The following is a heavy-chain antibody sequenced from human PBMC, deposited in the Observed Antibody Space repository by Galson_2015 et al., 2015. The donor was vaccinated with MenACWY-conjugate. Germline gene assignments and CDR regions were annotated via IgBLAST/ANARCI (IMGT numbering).Heavy chain of an antibody. Sequence: SVKVSCKASGGTFSSYAISWVRQAPGQGLEWMGGIIPIFGTANYAQKFQGRVTITADESTSTAYMELSSLRSEDTAVYYCARDQWGITMTGYAFDIWGQGTMVTVSS. D-gene: IGHD3-22*01. CDR1: GGTFSSYA. J-gene: IGHJ3*02. V-gene: IGHV1-69*13. CDR3: ARDQWGITMTGYAFDI. CDR2: IIPIFGTA.